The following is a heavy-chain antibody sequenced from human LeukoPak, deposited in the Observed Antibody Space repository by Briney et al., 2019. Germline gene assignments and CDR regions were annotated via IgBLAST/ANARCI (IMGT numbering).Heavy chain of an antibody. Sequence: GRSLRLSCAASGFTFSSYGMHWVRQAPGKGLEWVAVIWYDGSNKYYADSVKGRFTISRDNSKNTLYLQMNSLGAEDTAVYYCARGGDYGGRDAFDIWGQGTMVTVSS. J-gene: IGHJ3*02. CDR2: IWYDGSNK. CDR1: GFTFSSYG. D-gene: IGHD4-23*01. V-gene: IGHV3-33*01. CDR3: ARGGDYGGRDAFDI.